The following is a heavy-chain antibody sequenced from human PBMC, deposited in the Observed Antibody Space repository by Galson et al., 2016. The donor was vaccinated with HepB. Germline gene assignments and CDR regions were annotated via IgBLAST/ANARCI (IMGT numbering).Heavy chain of an antibody. J-gene: IGHJ4*02. D-gene: IGHD6-13*01. CDR2: ISAYDART. CDR3: ARDKHGSSWPPIFSY. CDR1: GYTFSGYY. V-gene: IGHV1-18*04. Sequence: SVKVSCKASGYTFSGYYIAWVRQAPGQGLEWVGWISAYDARTNYAQNLQGRVTMTTDRSTSTAYMELRSLRSDDTAIYYCARDKHGSSWPPIFSYWGQGTLVTVSS.